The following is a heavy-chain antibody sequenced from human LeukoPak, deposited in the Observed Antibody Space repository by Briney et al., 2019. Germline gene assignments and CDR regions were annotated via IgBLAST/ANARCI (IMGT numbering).Heavy chain of an antibody. CDR2: IDHSGSS. V-gene: IGHV4-34*01. CDR1: GGSFSDYY. CDR3: ARGLEDRISIFGVVKFYYFDF. Sequence: PSETLSLTCAVYGGSFSDYYWTWIRHPPGKGREWIGEIDHSGSSQYNPSLKSRVTISVDTSKNQLSLKLSYVNATDTAVYYCARGLEDRISIFGVVKFYYFDFWGQGTLVTVSS. J-gene: IGHJ4*02. D-gene: IGHD3-3*01.